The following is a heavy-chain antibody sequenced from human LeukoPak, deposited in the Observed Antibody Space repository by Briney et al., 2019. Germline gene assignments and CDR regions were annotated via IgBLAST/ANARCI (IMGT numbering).Heavy chain of an antibody. CDR3: ARSFTHYDTLTHNWFDP. J-gene: IGHJ5*02. Sequence: SVKVSCKASGGTFSSYAISWVRQAPGQGLEWMGRIIPIFGTANYAQKFQGRVTITTDESTSTAYMELSSLRSEDTAVYYCARSFTHYDTLTHNWFDPWGQGTLVTVSS. D-gene: IGHD3-9*01. CDR2: IIPIFGTA. CDR1: GGTFSSYA. V-gene: IGHV1-69*05.